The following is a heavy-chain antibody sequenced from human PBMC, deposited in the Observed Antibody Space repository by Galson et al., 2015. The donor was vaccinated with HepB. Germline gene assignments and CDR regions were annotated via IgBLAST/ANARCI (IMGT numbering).Heavy chain of an antibody. V-gene: IGHV3-23*01. J-gene: IGHJ6*02. D-gene: IGHD2-2*01. CDR2: LSGSGGTT. Sequence: SLRLSCAASGFTFSSYAMSWVRQAAGKGLEWVSALSGSGGTTHDADSVKGRFTISRDNSKNTLYLQMNSLRAEDTAVYYCAKFFGLFARPPAVIPAATTADWYAMDVWGQGTTVTVSS. CDR3: AKFFGLFARPPAVIPAATTADWYAMDV. CDR1: GFTFSSYA.